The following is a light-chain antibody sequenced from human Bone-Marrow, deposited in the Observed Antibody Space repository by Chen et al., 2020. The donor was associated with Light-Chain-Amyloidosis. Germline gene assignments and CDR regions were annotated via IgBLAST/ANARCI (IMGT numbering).Light chain of an antibody. V-gene: IGLV2-11*01. CDR2: NVS. Sequence: QSALTQPRSVPGSPGQSVTISCTGTIDDVGGYDYVSWYQQHPGKAPKLMISNVSERPSGVPDRFSGSKSGNTASLTISGLQAEDEADYYCCSYAGSYSYVFGIGTKVTVL. CDR1: IDDVGGYDY. CDR3: CSYAGSYSYV. J-gene: IGLJ1*01.